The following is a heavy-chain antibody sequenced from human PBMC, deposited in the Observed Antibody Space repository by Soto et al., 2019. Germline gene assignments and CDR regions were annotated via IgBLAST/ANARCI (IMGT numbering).Heavy chain of an antibody. V-gene: IGHV4-59*01. Sequence: PSETLSLTCTVSGGSISSYYWSWIRQPPGKGLEWIGYIYYSVSTNYNPSLKRRVTISVDTSKNQFSLKLSSVTAADTAVYYCARSAITIFGVVRECWFEPWGQGTLVTVSS. J-gene: IGHJ5*02. CDR2: IYYSVST. CDR1: GGSISSYY. CDR3: ARSAITIFGVVRECWFEP. D-gene: IGHD3-3*01.